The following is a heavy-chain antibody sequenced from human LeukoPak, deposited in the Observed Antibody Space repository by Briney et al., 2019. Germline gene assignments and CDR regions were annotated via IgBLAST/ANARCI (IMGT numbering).Heavy chain of an antibody. J-gene: IGHJ4*02. CDR3: ATLDSYYDNSGRPLIPD. V-gene: IGHV1-24*01. CDR1: GYTLTDFS. Sequence: GASVKVSCNISGYTLTDFSMHWVRQAPGKGLEWMGGFNREDDEPIYAPHFRGRVTVTEDTSTGTAYMELSSLRSEDTAVYYCATLDSYYDNSGRPLIPDWGQGTLVTVS. D-gene: IGHD3-22*01. CDR2: FNREDDEP.